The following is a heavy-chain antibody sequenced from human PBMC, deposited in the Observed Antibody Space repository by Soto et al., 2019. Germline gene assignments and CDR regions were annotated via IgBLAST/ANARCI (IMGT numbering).Heavy chain of an antibody. J-gene: IGHJ6*02. CDR1: GFTFSTYA. CDR3: ARDSNQLLSGAYYYYGMDV. Sequence: GGSLRLSCAASGFTFSTYAMAWVRQAPGKGLEWVAVISYDGSNKYYADSVKGRFTISRDNSKNTLYLQMNSLRAEDTAVYYCARDSNQLLSGAYYYYGMDVWGQGTTVTVSS. D-gene: IGHD2-2*01. V-gene: IGHV3-30-3*01. CDR2: ISYDGSNK.